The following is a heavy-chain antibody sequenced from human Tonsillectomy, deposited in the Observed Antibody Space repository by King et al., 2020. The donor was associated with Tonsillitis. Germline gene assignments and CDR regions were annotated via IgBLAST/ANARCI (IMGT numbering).Heavy chain of an antibody. CDR1: GDSISSYY. CDR3: ARDKVCSGYYCAYGMDV. V-gene: IGHV4-59*01. D-gene: IGHD3-22*01. Sequence: QLQESGPGLVKPSETLSLTFTVSGDSISSYYWSWIRQPPGKGLGWVGNIYYSGSTNYNSTLKSRVTISVDTSKNQFSLKLSSVTAADTAVYYCARDKVCSGYYCAYGMDVWGQGTTVTVSS. J-gene: IGHJ6*02. CDR2: IYYSGST.